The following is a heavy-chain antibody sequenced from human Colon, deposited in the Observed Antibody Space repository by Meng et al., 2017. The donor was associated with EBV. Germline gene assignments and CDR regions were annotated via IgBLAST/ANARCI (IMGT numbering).Heavy chain of an antibody. Sequence: QVQPRQWGAGLLKPPESLSPSCAGYGGSFRDYYWTWIRHPPGKGLEWIGEIDHRGNTKYNPSLKSRVTISLDTSKKQFSLKVSSVTAADSAVYYCARRGPSGNFSPWSQGALVTVSS. J-gene: IGHJ5*02. V-gene: IGHV4-34*01. CDR3: ARRGPSGNFSP. CDR2: IDHRGNT. D-gene: IGHD3-10*01. CDR1: GGSFRDYY.